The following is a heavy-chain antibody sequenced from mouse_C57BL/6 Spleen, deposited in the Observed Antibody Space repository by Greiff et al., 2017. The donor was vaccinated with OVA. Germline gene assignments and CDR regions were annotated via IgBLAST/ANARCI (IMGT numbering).Heavy chain of an antibody. CDR1: GFNIKDYY. D-gene: IGHD1-1*01. J-gene: IGHJ4*01. CDR2: IDPEDGET. CDR3: ARSYYYGPYYAMDY. Sequence: EVQLQQSGAELVKPGASVKLSCTASGFNIKDYYMHWVKQRTEQGLEWIGRIDPEDGETKYAPKFPGKATITADTSSNTAYLQLSSLTSEDTSVYYCARSYYYGPYYAMDYWGQGTSVTVSS. V-gene: IGHV14-2*01.